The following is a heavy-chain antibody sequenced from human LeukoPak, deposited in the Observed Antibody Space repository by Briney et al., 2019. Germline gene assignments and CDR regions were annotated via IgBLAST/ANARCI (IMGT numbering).Heavy chain of an antibody. J-gene: IGHJ5*02. CDR3: ARDCRVAVAADRNWFDP. CDR2: INPNSGGT. D-gene: IGHD6-19*01. V-gene: IGHV1-2*02. Sequence: ASVKVSCKASGYTFTGYYMHWVRQAPGQGLEWMGWINPNSGGTNYAQKFQGRVTMTRDTSISTAYMELSRLRSDDTAVYYCARDCRVAVAADRNWFDPWGQGTLVTVSS. CDR1: GYTFTGYY.